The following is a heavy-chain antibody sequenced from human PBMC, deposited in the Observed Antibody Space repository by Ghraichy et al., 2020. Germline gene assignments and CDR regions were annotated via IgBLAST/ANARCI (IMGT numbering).Heavy chain of an antibody. J-gene: IGHJ6*02. CDR1: GFTFSSYW. CDR2: INSDGSST. V-gene: IGHV3-74*01. CDR3: ARDSYAYRGHGYYYYGMDV. D-gene: IGHD5-18*01. Sequence: GGSLRLSCAASGFTFSSYWMHWVRQAPGKGLVCVSRINSDGSSTSYADSVKGRFTISRDNAKNTLYLQMNSLRAEDTAVYYCARDSYAYRGHGYYYYGMDVWGQGTTVTVSS.